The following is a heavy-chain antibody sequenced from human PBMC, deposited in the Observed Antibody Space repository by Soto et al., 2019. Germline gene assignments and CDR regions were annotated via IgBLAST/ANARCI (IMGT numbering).Heavy chain of an antibody. J-gene: IGHJ5*02. V-gene: IGHV3-21*01. CDR2: ISSSSSYI. CDR3: ARDRWYSSGWYLARWFDP. CDR1: GFTFSSYS. Sequence: PVGSLRLSCAASGFTFSSYSMNWVRQAPGKGLEWVSSISSSSSYIYYADSVKGRFTIPRDNAKNSLYLQMNSLRAEDTAVYYCARDRWYSSGWYLARWFDPWGQGTLVTVSS. D-gene: IGHD6-19*01.